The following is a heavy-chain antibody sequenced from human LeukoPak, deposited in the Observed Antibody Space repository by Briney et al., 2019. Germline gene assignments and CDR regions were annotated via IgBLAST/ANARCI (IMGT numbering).Heavy chain of an antibody. CDR2: ISYDGSNK. Sequence: GGSLRLSCAASGFTFSSYAMHWVRQAPSKGLEWVAVISYDGSNKYYADSVKGRFTISRDNSKNTLYLQMNSLRAEDTAVYYCARDGRYYYDSSGYYVFDYWGQGTLVTVSS. D-gene: IGHD3-22*01. CDR3: ARDGRYYYDSSGYYVFDY. J-gene: IGHJ4*02. V-gene: IGHV3-30-3*01. CDR1: GFTFSSYA.